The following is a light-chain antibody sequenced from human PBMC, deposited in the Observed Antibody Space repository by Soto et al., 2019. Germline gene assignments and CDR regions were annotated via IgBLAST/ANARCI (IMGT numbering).Light chain of an antibody. Sequence: EIVMTQSPATLSVSPGERATLSCRASQSVSSNLAWYQQRPGQAPRLLIYGASTRATAIPARFSGSGSGTEFTLTISSLQSEDFAVYYCQQYNYWRTFGEGTRLEIK. CDR2: GAS. V-gene: IGKV3-15*01. CDR3: QQYNYWRT. CDR1: QSVSSN. J-gene: IGKJ5*01.